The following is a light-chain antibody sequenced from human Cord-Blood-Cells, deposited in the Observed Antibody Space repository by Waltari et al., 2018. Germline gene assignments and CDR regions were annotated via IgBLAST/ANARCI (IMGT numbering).Light chain of an antibody. CDR1: QSISSY. CDR3: QQSYSTPFT. Sequence: DIQMTQSPSSLSASVGDRVTITCRASQSISSYLNWYRQKPGKAPKLLISATSSLQSGVPSRFSGSGSGTDFTLTISSLQPEDFATYYCQQSYSTPFTFGPGTKVDIK. V-gene: IGKV1-39*01. CDR2: ATS. J-gene: IGKJ3*01.